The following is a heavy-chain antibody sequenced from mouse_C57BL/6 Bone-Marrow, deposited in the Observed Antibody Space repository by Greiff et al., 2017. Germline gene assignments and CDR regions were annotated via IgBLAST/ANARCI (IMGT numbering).Heavy chain of an antibody. Sequence: EVQLVESGGDLVKPGGSLKLSCAASGFTFSSYGMSWVRQTPDKRLEWVATISSGGSYTYYPDSVKGRFTISRDTAKNTLYLQMSSLKSEDTAMYYCARHDGFYYYAMDYWGQGTSVTVSS. CDR1: GFTFSSYG. CDR2: ISSGGSYT. CDR3: ARHDGFYYYAMDY. J-gene: IGHJ4*01. D-gene: IGHD2-3*01. V-gene: IGHV5-6*01.